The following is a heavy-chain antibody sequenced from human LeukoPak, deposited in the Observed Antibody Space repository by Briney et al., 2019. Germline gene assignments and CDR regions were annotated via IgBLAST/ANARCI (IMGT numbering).Heavy chain of an antibody. CDR1: GYTFSNYG. J-gene: IGHJ4*02. CDR2: TSYNGNT. V-gene: IGHV1-18*04. Sequence: ASVKLSCTASGYTFSNYGISWVRQAPGLGLEWMGWTSYNGNTNYAQKFQDRVTMTTDTSTTTAYMELRSLESDDTAVYYCARHSGSGWQALGYWGQGTLVTVSS. D-gene: IGHD6-19*01. CDR3: ARHSGSGWQALGY.